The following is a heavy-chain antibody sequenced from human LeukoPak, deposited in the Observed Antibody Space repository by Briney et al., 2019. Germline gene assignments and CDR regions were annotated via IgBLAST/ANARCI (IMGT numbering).Heavy chain of an antibody. J-gene: IGHJ3*02. CDR3: ARSNGYNYRLDAFDI. D-gene: IGHD5-24*01. V-gene: IGHV4-34*09. CDR1: GGSFSAYY. Sequence: SETLSLTCAVYGGSFSAYYWSWIRQPPGKGLEWIGYIYYSGSTYYNPSLKSRVTISVDTSKNQFSLKLSSVTAADTAVYYCARSNGYNYRLDAFDIWGQGTMVTVSS. CDR2: IYYSGST.